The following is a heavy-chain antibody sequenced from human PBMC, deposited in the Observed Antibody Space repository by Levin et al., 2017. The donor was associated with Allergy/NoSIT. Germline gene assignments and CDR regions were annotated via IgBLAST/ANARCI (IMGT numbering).Heavy chain of an antibody. D-gene: IGHD3-10*01. CDR3: ARRGEMVASED. J-gene: IGHJ4*02. V-gene: IGHV1-46*01. CDR2: INPSGGST. Sequence: GLEWMGIINPSGGSTSYAQKFQGRVTMTRDTSTSTVYMELSSLRSEDTAVYYCARRGEMVASEDWGQGTLVTVSS.